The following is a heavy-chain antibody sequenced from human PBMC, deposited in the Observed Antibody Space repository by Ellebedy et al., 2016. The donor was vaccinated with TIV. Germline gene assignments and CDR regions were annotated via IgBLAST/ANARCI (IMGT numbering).Heavy chain of an antibody. Sequence: MPSATLSLTCTVSGGSMSPYHWSWIRQPPGKGLEWIGYIYYSGNTNYNPSLKSRVTISVDTSKNQFSLKLSSVTAADTAVYYCTKALGDTRYFDLWGRGTLVTVSS. CDR2: IYYSGNT. CDR3: TKALGDTRYFDL. CDR1: GGSMSPYH. D-gene: IGHD3-16*01. V-gene: IGHV4-59*01. J-gene: IGHJ2*01.